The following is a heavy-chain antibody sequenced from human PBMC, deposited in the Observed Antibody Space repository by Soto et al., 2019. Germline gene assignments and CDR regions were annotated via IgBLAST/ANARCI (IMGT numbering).Heavy chain of an antibody. CDR1: GFTFTNYG. Sequence: EVQLVESGGGLVKPGGSLRLSCAASGFTFTNYGMAWVRRAPGKGLEWVSSISSSIYYADSVKGRFTISRDNARNSLYLQMNSPRAEDTAVYYCAREYGDYGDYWGQGTLVTVSS. CDR3: AREYGDYGDY. D-gene: IGHD4-17*01. CDR2: ISSSI. V-gene: IGHV3-21*01. J-gene: IGHJ4*02.